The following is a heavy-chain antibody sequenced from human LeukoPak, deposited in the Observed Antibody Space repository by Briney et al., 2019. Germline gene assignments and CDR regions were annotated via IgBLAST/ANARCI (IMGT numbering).Heavy chain of an antibody. J-gene: IGHJ4*02. CDR2: ISDSGGSA. D-gene: IGHD6-13*01. Sequence: PGGSLRLSCAASGFTFSTYAMSWVRQAPGKGLEWVSAISDSGGSAYYADSVKGRFTISRDNSKNTLYLQMNSLRAEDTAVYYCAKWSSSWYFFDYWGQGTLVTVSS. CDR1: GFTFSTYA. V-gene: IGHV3-23*01. CDR3: AKWSSSWYFFDY.